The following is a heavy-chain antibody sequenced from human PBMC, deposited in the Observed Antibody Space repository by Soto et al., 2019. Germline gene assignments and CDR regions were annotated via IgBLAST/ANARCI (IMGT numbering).Heavy chain of an antibody. D-gene: IGHD5-18*01. CDR3: ASQARGYSYGWIDY. V-gene: IGHV4-39*01. CDR2: IYYSGST. CDR1: GGSISSSSYY. J-gene: IGHJ4*02. Sequence: SETLSLTCTVSGGSISSSSYYWGWIRQPPGKGLEWIGNIYYSGSTYYNPSLKSRVTMSVDTSKNQFSLKLSSVTAADTAVYYCASQARGYSYGWIDYWGQGTLVTVSS.